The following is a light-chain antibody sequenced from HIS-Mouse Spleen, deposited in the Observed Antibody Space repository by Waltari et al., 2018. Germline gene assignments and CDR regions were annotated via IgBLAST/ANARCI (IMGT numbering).Light chain of an antibody. CDR1: SSDVGGSTY. J-gene: IGLJ2*01. V-gene: IGLV2-14*01. Sequence: QSALTQPASVSGSPGQSITISRTGTSSDVGGSTYLPWYQQHPGKAPKLMIYEVSKRPSGVSNRFSGSKSGNTASLTISGLQAEDEADYYCSSYTSSSTVFGGGTKLTVL. CDR2: EVS. CDR3: SSYTSSSTV.